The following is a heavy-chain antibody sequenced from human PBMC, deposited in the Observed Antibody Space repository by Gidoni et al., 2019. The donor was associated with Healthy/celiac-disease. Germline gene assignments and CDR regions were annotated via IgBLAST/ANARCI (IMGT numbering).Heavy chain of an antibody. D-gene: IGHD3-22*01. CDR1: GFTFSSYA. CDR3: AKLTMIVGTIGVVDY. J-gene: IGHJ4*02. CDR2: ISGSGGST. V-gene: IGHV3-23*01. Sequence: EVQLLESGGGLVQSGGSLRLYCAASGFTFSSYAMSWVRQAPAKGLEWVSAISGSGGSTYYADSVKGRFTISRDNSKNTLYLQMNSLRAEDTAVYYCAKLTMIVGTIGVVDYWGQGTLVTVSS.